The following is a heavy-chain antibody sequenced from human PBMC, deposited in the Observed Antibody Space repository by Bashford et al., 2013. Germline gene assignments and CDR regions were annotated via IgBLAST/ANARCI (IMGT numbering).Heavy chain of an antibody. CDR1: GGSVSSSSYY. D-gene: IGHD2-2*01. CDR2: IYYSGST. CDR3: TRVYCSRSSCFHKTVNWFDP. Sequence: SSETLSLTCTVSGGSVSSSSYYWGWIRQSPGRGLEWIGSIYYSGSTYYNPSLKSRVTISVDTSKNQFSLKLTSVTAADTSRYYCTRVYCSRSSCFHKTVNWFDPWGPGALVTVSS. V-gene: IGHV4-39*01. J-gene: IGHJ5*02.